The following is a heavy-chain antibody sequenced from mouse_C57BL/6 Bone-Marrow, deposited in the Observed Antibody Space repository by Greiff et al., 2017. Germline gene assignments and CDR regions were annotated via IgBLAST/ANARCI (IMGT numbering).Heavy chain of an antibody. D-gene: IGHD2-4*01. Sequence: QVQLQQPGAELVRPGTSVKLSCKASGYTFTSYWMHWVKHRPGQGLEWIGVIDPTDSYTNYNQKFKGKATLTVDTSSSTAYMQLSRLTCEDSAVDYCARSCDYDGFAYWGQGTLVTVSA. V-gene: IGHV1-59*01. CDR3: ARSCDYDGFAY. CDR2: IDPTDSYT. CDR1: GYTFTSYW. J-gene: IGHJ3*01.